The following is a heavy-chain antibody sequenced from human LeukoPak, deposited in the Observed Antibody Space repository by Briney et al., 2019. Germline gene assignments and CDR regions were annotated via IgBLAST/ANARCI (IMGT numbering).Heavy chain of an antibody. J-gene: IGHJ3*02. V-gene: IGHV4-39*01. CDR1: GGSISSSSYY. CDR3: ARQSLWTNYYDSSGAFDI. CDR2: IYYSGST. D-gene: IGHD3-22*01. Sequence: PSETLSLTCTVSGGSISSSSYYWGWIRQPPGKGLEWIGSIYYSGSTYYNPSLKSRVTISVDTSKNQFSLKLSPVTAADTAVYYCARQSLWTNYYDSSGAFDIWGQGTMVTVSS.